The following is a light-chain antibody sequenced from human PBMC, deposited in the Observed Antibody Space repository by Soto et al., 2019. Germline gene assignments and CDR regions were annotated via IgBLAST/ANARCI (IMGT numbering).Light chain of an antibody. V-gene: IGKV3-15*01. Sequence: EIVMTHSPATLSVSPGERATLSCRASQSVSNNLAWYQQKPGQAPRLLIYGASTRATAIPARFSGSGSGTEFTLTISSLQSEDFAVYYCQQHNTWPRTFGGGTKVEIK. CDR3: QQHNTWPRT. CDR1: QSVSNN. CDR2: GAS. J-gene: IGKJ4*01.